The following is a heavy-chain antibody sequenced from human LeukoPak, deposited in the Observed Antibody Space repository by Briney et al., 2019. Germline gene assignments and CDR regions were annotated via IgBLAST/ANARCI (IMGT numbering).Heavy chain of an antibody. V-gene: IGHV4-59*01. CDR2: IYYSGST. J-gene: IGHJ4*02. CDR1: GGSISSYY. D-gene: IGHD3-10*01. Sequence: PSETLSLTCTVSGGSISSYYWSWIRQPPGKGLEWIGYIYYSGSTNYNPSLKSRVTISVDTSKNQFSLKLSSVTAADTALYYCAKDVRVRSYYYRNGCDYWGQGTLVTVSS. CDR3: AKDVRVRSYYYRNGCDY.